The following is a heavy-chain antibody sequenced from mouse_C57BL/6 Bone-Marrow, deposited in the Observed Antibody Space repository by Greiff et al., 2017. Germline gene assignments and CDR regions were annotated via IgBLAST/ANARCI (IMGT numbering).Heavy chain of an antibody. V-gene: IGHV3-6*01. J-gene: IGHJ2*01. D-gene: IGHD6-5*01. CDR3: ARKGRSYADY. CDR1: GYSITSGYY. CDR2: ISYDGSN. Sequence: EVQLQQSGPGLVKPSQSLSLTCSVTGYSITSGYYWNWIRQFPGNKLEWMGYISYDGSNNYNPSLKNRISITRDTSKNQFFLKLNSVTTEDTATYYCARKGRSYADYWGQGTTLTVSS.